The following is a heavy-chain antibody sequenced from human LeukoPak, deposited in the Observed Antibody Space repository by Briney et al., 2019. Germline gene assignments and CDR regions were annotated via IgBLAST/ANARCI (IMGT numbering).Heavy chain of an antibody. V-gene: IGHV4-39*01. J-gene: IGHJ4*02. CDR2: ISYSGAT. CDR3: ARTAVAAVNLDY. CDR1: GGSISSTGYY. D-gene: IGHD6-19*01. Sequence: SETLSLTCIVSGGSISSTGYYWGWIRQPPGKGLEWIASISYSGATYYNPSLKSRVTMSVDTSNNQISLKVSSVTAADTALYYWARTAVAAVNLDYWGQGTLVTVSS.